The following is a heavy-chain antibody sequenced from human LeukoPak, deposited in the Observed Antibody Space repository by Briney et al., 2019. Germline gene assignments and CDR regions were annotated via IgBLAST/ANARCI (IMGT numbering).Heavy chain of an antibody. V-gene: IGHV5-51*01. Sequence: GESLKISCKGSGYSFTSYWIGWVRQMPGKGVEWMGIIYPGESDTRYSPSFQGQVTISADKSSSTAYLQWSSLKASDTAIYYCARCCGSVTDYWGQGTLVTVSS. D-gene: IGHD1-1*01. CDR1: GYSFTSYW. CDR3: ARCCGSVTDY. CDR2: IYPGESDT. J-gene: IGHJ4*02.